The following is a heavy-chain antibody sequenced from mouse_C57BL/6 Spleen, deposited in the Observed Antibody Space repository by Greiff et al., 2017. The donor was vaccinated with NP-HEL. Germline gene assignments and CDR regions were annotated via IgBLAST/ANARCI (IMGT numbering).Heavy chain of an antibody. CDR1: GYTFTSYW. D-gene: IGHD1-1*01. Sequence: QVQLQQPGAELVRPGSSVKLSCKASGYTFTSYWMHWVKQRPIQGLEWIGNIDPSDSETHYNQKFKDKATLTVDKSSSTAYMQLSSLTSEDSAVYYCARRGITTVVGLDYGGQGTTLTVSS. CDR3: ARRGITTVVGLDY. CDR2: IDPSDSET. V-gene: IGHV1-52*01. J-gene: IGHJ2*01.